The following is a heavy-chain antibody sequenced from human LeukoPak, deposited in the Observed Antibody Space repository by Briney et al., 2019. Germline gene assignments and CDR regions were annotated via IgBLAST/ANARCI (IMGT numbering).Heavy chain of an antibody. V-gene: IGHV4-30-4*08. CDR3: ALRGYSYGYSPVIDY. J-gene: IGHJ4*02. CDR2: VYYSGST. D-gene: IGHD5-18*01. CDR1: SGSISSGDYY. Sequence: SETLSLTCTVSSGSISSGDYYWSWIRQPPGKGLEWIGYVYYSGSTYYNPSLKSRVTISVDTSKNRFSLKLSSVTAADTAVYYCALRGYSYGYSPVIDYWGQGTLVTVSS.